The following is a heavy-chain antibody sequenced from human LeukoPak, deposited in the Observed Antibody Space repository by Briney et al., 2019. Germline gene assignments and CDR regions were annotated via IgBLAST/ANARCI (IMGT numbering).Heavy chain of an antibody. Sequence: SVKVSCKASGGTFSSYAISWVRQAPGQGLEWMGGIIPIFGTANYAQKFQGRVTITTDESTSTAYMELSSLRAEDTAVYYCARDPGEYCSSTSCYAEAHFDYWGQGTLVTVSS. CDR2: IIPIFGTA. V-gene: IGHV1-69*05. CDR3: ARDPGEYCSSTSCYAEAHFDY. D-gene: IGHD2-2*01. CDR1: GGTFSSYA. J-gene: IGHJ4*02.